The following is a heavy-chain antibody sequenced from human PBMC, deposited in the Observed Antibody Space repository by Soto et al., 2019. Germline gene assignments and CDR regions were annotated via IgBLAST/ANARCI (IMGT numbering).Heavy chain of an antibody. CDR3: AAELGNSGYDGHDY. CDR1: GFTFSSCA. D-gene: IGHD5-12*01. V-gene: IGHV3-30-3*01. Sequence: QGQLVESGGGVVQPGRSLRLSCAASGFTFSSCAMHWVRKAPGKGLKRVAVIIYDGSDKYYTDAVHGRFTISRDNSKNTLYLQMNSLRPEYMAVYYCAAELGNSGYDGHDYCGQGTLVTVSS. J-gene: IGHJ4*02. CDR2: IIYDGSDK.